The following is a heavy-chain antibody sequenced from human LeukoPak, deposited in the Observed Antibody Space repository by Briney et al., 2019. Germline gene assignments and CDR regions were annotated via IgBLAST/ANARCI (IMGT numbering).Heavy chain of an antibody. D-gene: IGHD6-13*01. CDR1: GFTFGSYG. V-gene: IGHV3-33*01. J-gene: IGHJ4*02. Sequence: GGSLRLSCAASGFTFGSYGMHWVRQAPGKGLEWVAVIWYDGSNKYYADSVKGRFTISRDNSKNTLYLQMNSLRAEDTAVYYCARPPSPGAAGDCWGQGTLVTVSS. CDR3: ARPPSPGAAGDC. CDR2: IWYDGSNK.